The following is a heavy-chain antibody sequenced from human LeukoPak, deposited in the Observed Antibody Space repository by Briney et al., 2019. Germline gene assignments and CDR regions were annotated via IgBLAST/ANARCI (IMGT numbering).Heavy chain of an antibody. V-gene: IGHV4-4*02. CDR2: VHLNGAT. CDR3: AREGGPYRPLDY. CDR1: GGSIITTR. J-gene: IGHJ4*02. Sequence: TPSGTLSLTCAVSGGSIITTRWSWVRQPPGKGLEWIGEVHLNGATHYNPSLGSRVSMSIDKSENHISLQLTSVTAADTAVYYCAREGGPYRPLDYSGQGTLVTVSS.